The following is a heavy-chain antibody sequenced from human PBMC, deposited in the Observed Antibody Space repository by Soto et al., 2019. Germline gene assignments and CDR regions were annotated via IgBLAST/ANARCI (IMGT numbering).Heavy chain of an antibody. CDR2: IYTSGST. CDR1: GGSISSYY. V-gene: IGHV4-4*07. D-gene: IGHD2-15*01. J-gene: IGHJ6*02. CDR3: ARSGLATRMILLDV. Sequence: SETLSLTCTVSGGSISSYYWSWIRQPAGKGLEWIGRIYTSGSTNYNPSLKSRVTMSVDTSKNQFSLKLSSVTAADTAVYYCARSGLATRMILLDVWGQGTTVTVS.